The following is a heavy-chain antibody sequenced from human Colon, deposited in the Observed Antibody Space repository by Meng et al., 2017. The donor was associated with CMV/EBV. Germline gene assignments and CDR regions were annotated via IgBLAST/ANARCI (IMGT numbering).Heavy chain of an antibody. V-gene: IGHV3-23*01. J-gene: IGHJ4*02. CDR1: GVTFSDSV. Sequence: GRSLRLSCVVSGVTFSDSVMSWVRQAPGKGLEWVAAISSRGDKRDYADSVKGRFTISRDNFRNTVILQMSSMKVEDTAVYYCARGQFTHYFDDWGRGTLVTVSS. CDR3: ARGQFTHYFDD. CDR2: ISSRGDKR. D-gene: IGHD5-24*01.